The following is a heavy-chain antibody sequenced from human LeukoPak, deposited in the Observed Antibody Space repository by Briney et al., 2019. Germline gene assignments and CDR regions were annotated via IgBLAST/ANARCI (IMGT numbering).Heavy chain of an antibody. CDR1: GGSISSGSYY. CDR3: ATSGLKCSGGSCYGSYYYMDV. CDR2: IYTSGST. V-gene: IGHV4-61*02. Sequence: PSETLSLTCTVSGGSISSGSYYSSWIRQPAGKGLEWIGRIYTSGSTNYNPSLKSRVPISVDTSKNPLSLQLSSVPAADTAVYYCATSGLKCSGGSCYGSYYYMDVWGKGTTVTVSS. J-gene: IGHJ6*03. D-gene: IGHD2-15*01.